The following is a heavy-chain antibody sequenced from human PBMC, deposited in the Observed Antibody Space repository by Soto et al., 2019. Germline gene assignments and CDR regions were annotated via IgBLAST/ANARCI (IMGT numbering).Heavy chain of an antibody. CDR2: IYNNGGT. CDR1: SDSTSTVN. V-gene: IGHV4-59*08. J-gene: IGHJ6*02. CDR3: VRQGIGDLHGLVDV. Sequence: QVQLLESGPGLVKPSETLSLTCSVSSDSTSTVNWSWIGQPPGKRLEWIGYIYNNGGTSYNPSLNSRVTISMDTSTKQFSLKLRSVTAADTAVYYCVRQGIGDLHGLVDVWGQGTTVTVSS. D-gene: IGHD3-10*01.